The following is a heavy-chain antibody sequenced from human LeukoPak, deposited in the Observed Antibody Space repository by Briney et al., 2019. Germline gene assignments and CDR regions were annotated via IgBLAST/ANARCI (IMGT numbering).Heavy chain of an antibody. V-gene: IGHV3-48*04. CDR3: TRGGGYSYGSFDY. D-gene: IGHD5-18*01. CDR2: ISSSGSTI. Sequence: PGGSLRLSCAASGFTFSSYSMNWVRQAPGKGLEWVSYISSSGSTIYYADSVKGRFTISRDNAKNTLYLQMNSLRAEDTAVYYCTRGGGYSYGSFDYWGQGTLVTVSS. J-gene: IGHJ4*02. CDR1: GFTFSSYS.